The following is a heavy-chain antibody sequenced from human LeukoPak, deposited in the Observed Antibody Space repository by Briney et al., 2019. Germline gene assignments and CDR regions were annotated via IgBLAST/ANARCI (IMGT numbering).Heavy chain of an antibody. D-gene: IGHD6-19*01. J-gene: IGHJ4*02. Sequence: PGGSLRLSCAASGFTFSSYGMHWVRQAPGKGLEWVAVIRFDGSNKYYVDSVKGRFTISRDNSKNTLYLQMNSLRAEDTAVYYCARDLGYSSGWYVPDYWGQGTLVTVSS. CDR3: ARDLGYSSGWYVPDY. V-gene: IGHV3-33*01. CDR1: GFTFSSYG. CDR2: IRFDGSNK.